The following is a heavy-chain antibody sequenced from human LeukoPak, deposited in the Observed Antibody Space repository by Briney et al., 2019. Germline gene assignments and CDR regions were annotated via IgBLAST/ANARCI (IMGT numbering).Heavy chain of an antibody. CDR2: IIPIFGTA. Sequence: SVKVSCKASGGTFISYAISWVRQAPGQGLEWMGGIIPIFGTANYAQKFQGRVTITADESTSTAYMELSSLRSEDTAVYYCARVVVPAAFSGWFDPWGQGTLITVSS. CDR1: GGTFISYA. J-gene: IGHJ5*02. D-gene: IGHD2-2*01. V-gene: IGHV1-69*13. CDR3: ARVVVPAAFSGWFDP.